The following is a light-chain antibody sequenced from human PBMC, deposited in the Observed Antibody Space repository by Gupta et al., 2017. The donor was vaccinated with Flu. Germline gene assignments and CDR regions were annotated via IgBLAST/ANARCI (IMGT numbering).Light chain of an antibody. J-gene: IGKJ4*01. CDR3: QHRYNWPLT. Sequence: GERATLAVRASQSVTIFLAWYQQKPGQAPRLLIYDASNRATVIPARFSGSGSGTYFTLTITSLEPEDFAVYYCQHRYNWPLTFGGGTKVEI. V-gene: IGKV3-11*01. CDR2: DAS. CDR1: QSVTIF.